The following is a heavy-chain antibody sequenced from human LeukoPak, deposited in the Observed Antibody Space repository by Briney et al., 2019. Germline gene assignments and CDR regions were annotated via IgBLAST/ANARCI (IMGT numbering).Heavy chain of an antibody. J-gene: IGHJ4*02. Sequence: GGSLRLSCAASGFTFSNYAMHWVRQAPGKGLEWVAVISYDGSNKYYADSVKGRFTISRDNSKNTLYLQMNSLRAEDTAVYYCARDQAETYYFDYWGQGTLVTVSS. CDR2: ISYDGSNK. D-gene: IGHD2-15*01. CDR3: ARDQAETYYFDY. CDR1: GFTFSNYA. V-gene: IGHV3-30-3*01.